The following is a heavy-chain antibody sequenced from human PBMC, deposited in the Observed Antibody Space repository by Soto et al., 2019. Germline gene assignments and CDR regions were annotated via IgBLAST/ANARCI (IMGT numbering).Heavy chain of an antibody. CDR1: GFTVSSNY. CDR3: AREEAGWYFDY. J-gene: IGHJ4*02. V-gene: IGHV3-66*01. Sequence: EVQLVESGGGLVQPGGSLRLSCAASGFTVSSNYKSWVRQAPGKGLEWVSVIYSGGSTYYADSVKGRFTISRDNSKNTLYLQMNSLRAEDTAVYYCAREEAGWYFDYWGQGTLVTVSS. CDR2: IYSGGST.